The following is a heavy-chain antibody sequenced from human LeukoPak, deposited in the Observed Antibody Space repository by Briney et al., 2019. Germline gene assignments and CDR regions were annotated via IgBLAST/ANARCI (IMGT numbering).Heavy chain of an antibody. D-gene: IGHD1-26*01. J-gene: IGHJ3*02. CDR3: ARDRSYGDAFDI. V-gene: IGHV3-74*01. Sequence: GGSLRLSXAASGFTFSSYWMHWVRQAPGKGLVWVSRINSDGSSTSYADSVKGRFTISRDNAKNTLYLQMNSLRAEDTAVYYCARDRSYGDAFDIWGQGTMVTVSS. CDR1: GFTFSSYW. CDR2: INSDGSST.